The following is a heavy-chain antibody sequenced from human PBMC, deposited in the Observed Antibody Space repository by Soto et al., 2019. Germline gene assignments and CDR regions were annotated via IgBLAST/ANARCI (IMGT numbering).Heavy chain of an antibody. CDR3: ARALWDQNYMDV. D-gene: IGHD3-16*01. J-gene: IGHJ6*03. Sequence: SETLSLSCTVSGGSISSYYWSWIRQPPGKGLEWIGYIYYSGSTNYNPSLKSRVTISVDTSKNQFSLKLSSVTAADTAVYYCARALWDQNYMDVWGKGTTVTVSS. CDR2: IYYSGST. V-gene: IGHV4-59*01. CDR1: GGSISSYY.